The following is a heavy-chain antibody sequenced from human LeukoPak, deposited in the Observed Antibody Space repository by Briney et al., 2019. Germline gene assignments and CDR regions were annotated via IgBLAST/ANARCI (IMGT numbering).Heavy chain of an antibody. CDR3: ARPYYYDSRIDP. Sequence: SQTLSLTCTVSGGSISSGEYYWSWIRQPPGKGLEWIGYTYYSGITYYNPSLKRRATISVDTSKNQFSLKLTSLTGADTAVYYCARPYYYDSRIDPWGQGTLVTVSS. V-gene: IGHV4-30-4*01. CDR2: TYYSGIT. J-gene: IGHJ5*02. CDR1: GGSISSGEYY. D-gene: IGHD3-22*01.